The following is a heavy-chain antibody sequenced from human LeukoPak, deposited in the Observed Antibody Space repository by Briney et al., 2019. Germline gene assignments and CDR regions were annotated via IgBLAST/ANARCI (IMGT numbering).Heavy chain of an antibody. V-gene: IGHV3-21*04. D-gene: IGHD1-1*01. CDR3: AGGTGTGY. CDR1: GFTFSSYS. Sequence: GGSLRLSCAASGFTFSSYSMNWVRQAPGKGLEWVSSISSSSSYIYYADSVKGRFTISADNAKNSLFLQMNTLRAEDTAVYYCAGGTGTGYWGQGTLVTVSS. CDR2: ISSSSSYI. J-gene: IGHJ1*01.